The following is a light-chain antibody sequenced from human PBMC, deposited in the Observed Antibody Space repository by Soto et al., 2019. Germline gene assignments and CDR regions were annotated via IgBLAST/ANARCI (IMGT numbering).Light chain of an antibody. J-gene: IGLJ1*01. Sequence: QSALTQPPSASGSPGQSVTISCIGTSSDVGGYNYVSWYQQYPGKVPKLMIYEVNKRPSGVPDRVSGSKSGNTASLTVSGLQAEDEADYYCTSYAGGNNVFGTGTKLTVL. CDR1: SSDVGGYNY. V-gene: IGLV2-8*01. CDR3: TSYAGGNNV. CDR2: EVN.